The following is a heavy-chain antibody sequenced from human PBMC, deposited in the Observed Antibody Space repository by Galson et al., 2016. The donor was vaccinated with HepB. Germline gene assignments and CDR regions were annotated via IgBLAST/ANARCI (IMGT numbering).Heavy chain of an antibody. D-gene: IGHD2-15*01. J-gene: IGHJ4*02. V-gene: IGHV3-30-3*01. CDR3: ARDPLYCSGGSCIPYYFDY. CDR1: QFTFSTYA. CDR2: ISYDGGKK. Sequence: SLRLSCAVSQFTFSTYAMNWVRQAPGKGLEWVAVISYDGGKKYYADSVKGRFTISRDNSKNTLYLQMNSLRPEDMAVYFCARDPLYCSGGSCIPYYFDYWGQGTPVTVSS.